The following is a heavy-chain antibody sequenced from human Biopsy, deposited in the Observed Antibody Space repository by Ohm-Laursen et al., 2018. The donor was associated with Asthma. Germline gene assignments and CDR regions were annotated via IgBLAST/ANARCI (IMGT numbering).Heavy chain of an antibody. CDR1: GDSITSGGCC. CDR2: IHHSGTS. Sequence: PSETLSLTCTVSGDSITSGGCCWNWIRQHPGKGLEWIGYIHHSGTSYFNPSLKSRVSFSRDTSKNQFPLRLSSVTAADTAMYYCARIPRRSGSYFVDYWGQGTLVTVSS. CDR3: ARIPRRSGSYFVDY. J-gene: IGHJ4*02. V-gene: IGHV4-31*03. D-gene: IGHD3-22*01.